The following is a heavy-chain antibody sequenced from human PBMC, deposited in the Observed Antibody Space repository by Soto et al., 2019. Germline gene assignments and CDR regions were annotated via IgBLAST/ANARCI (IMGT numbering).Heavy chain of an antibody. CDR1: GYTFINYD. D-gene: IGHD2-15*01. CDR3: ARDTAVAFDY. Sequence: QVQLMQSGAEMKKPGASVRVSCKASGYTFINYDFSWVRQAPGQGLEWMGWISGHNGNTKYAQKFQGRVTVTTDTSTTTAYMELRSLRSDDTAVYYCARDTAVAFDYWGQGTLVTVSS. J-gene: IGHJ4*02. CDR2: ISGHNGNT. V-gene: IGHV1-18*01.